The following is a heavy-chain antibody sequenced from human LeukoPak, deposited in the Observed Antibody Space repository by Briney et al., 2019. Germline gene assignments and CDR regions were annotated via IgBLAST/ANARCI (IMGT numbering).Heavy chain of an antibody. CDR2: ISGSGGST. CDR1: GFTFSSYA. CDR3: AKANSGYDWFYYYYYMDV. V-gene: IGHV3-23*01. Sequence: GGSLRLSCAASGFTFSSYAMSWVRQAPGKGLEWVSAISGSGGSTYYADSVKGRFTISRDNSKNTLYLQMNSLRAEDTAVYYCAKANSGYDWFYYYYYMDVWGKGTTVTISS. D-gene: IGHD5-12*01. J-gene: IGHJ6*03.